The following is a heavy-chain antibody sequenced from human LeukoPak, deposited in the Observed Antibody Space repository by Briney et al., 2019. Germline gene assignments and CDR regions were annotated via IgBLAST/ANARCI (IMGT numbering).Heavy chain of an antibody. CDR1: GGSISSGGYY. Sequence: SQTLSLTCTVSGGSISSGGYYWSWIRQHPGKGLEWIGYIYCSGSTYYNPSLKSRVTISVDTSKNQFSLKLSSVTAADTAVYYCARAAYSSGWPYYYYGMDVWGQGTTVTVSS. J-gene: IGHJ6*02. D-gene: IGHD6-19*01. V-gene: IGHV4-31*03. CDR2: IYCSGST. CDR3: ARAAYSSGWPYYYYGMDV.